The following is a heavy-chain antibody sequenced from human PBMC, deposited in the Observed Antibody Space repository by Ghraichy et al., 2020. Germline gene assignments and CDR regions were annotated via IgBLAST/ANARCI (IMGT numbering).Heavy chain of an antibody. V-gene: IGHV3-21*01. D-gene: IGHD6-13*01. J-gene: IGHJ6*02. CDR1: GFTFSSYS. CDR2: ISSSSSYI. Sequence: LSLTCAASGFTFSSYSMNWVRQAPGKGLEWVSSISSSSSYIYYADSVKGRFTISRDNAKNSLYLQMNSLRAEDTAVYYCASLLQQLVPRAHYYYYGMDVWGQGTTVTVSS. CDR3: ASLLQQLVPRAHYYYYGMDV.